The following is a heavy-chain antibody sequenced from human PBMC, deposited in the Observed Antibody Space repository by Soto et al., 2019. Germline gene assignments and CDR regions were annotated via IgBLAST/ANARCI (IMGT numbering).Heavy chain of an antibody. J-gene: IGHJ6*02. CDR2: INAGNGNT. CDR1: GYTFTSYA. Sequence: ASVKVSCKASGYTFTSYAMHWVRQAPAQRLEWMGWINAGNGNTKYSQKFQGRVTITRDTSASTAYMELSSLRSEDTAVYYCARDIRFLEWLTFDYGMDVWGQGTTVTVSS. CDR3: ARDIRFLEWLTFDYGMDV. D-gene: IGHD3-3*01. V-gene: IGHV1-3*01.